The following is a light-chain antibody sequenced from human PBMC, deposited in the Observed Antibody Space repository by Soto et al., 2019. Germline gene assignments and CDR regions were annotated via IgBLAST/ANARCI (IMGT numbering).Light chain of an antibody. CDR1: QDIRHA. Sequence: DIQMTQSPSPLSASVGDRVTITCRASQDIRHALGWYQQKPGKVPKRLIYSASSLQNGVPSRFSGSGSETVFTLTISSLQPDDFATYFCLQHADYPFTFGQGTRLEI. V-gene: IGKV1-17*01. CDR3: LQHADYPFT. CDR2: SAS. J-gene: IGKJ2*01.